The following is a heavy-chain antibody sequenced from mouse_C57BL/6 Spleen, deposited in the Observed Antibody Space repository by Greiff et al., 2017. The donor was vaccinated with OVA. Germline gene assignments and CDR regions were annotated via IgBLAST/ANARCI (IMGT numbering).Heavy chain of an antibody. CDR3: ARSLLWSPMDY. CDR2: IRNKANGYTT. J-gene: IGHJ4*01. D-gene: IGHD2-1*01. CDR1: GFTFTDYY. Sequence: EVKLVESGGGLVQPGGSLSLSCAASGFTFTDYYMSWVRQPLGKALEWLGFIRNKANGYTTEYSASVKGRFTISRDNSQSIIYLQMNALRAEDSATYYCARSLLWSPMDYWGQGTSVTVSS. V-gene: IGHV7-3*01.